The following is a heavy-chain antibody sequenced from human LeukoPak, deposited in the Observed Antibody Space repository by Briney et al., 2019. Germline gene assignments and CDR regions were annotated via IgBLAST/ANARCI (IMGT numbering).Heavy chain of an antibody. Sequence: PSETLSLTCTVSGDSVSSSNFFWGWIRQPPGKGLEWIGSLHYSGSTFYNPSLKSRVTISVDTSKNHFSLKLTSVTAADSAAYYCARHEYQVFPPANWFDPWGQGTLVTVSS. J-gene: IGHJ5*02. D-gene: IGHD6-6*01. CDR2: LHYSGST. CDR3: ARHEYQVFPPANWFDP. CDR1: GDSVSSSNFF. V-gene: IGHV4-39*02.